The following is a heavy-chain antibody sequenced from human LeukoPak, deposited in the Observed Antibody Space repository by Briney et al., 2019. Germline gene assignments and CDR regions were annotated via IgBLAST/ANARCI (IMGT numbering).Heavy chain of an antibody. J-gene: IGHJ4*02. D-gene: IGHD2-2*01. V-gene: IGHV3-11*01. CDR3: ARQKDIVVVPAAPIDY. CDR2: ISSSGSTI. Sequence: GGSLRLSCAASGFTFSDYYMSWIRQAPGKGLELVSYISSSGSTIYYADSVKGRFTISRDNAKNSLYPQMNSLRAEDTAVYYCARQKDIVVVPAAPIDYWGQGTLVTVSS. CDR1: GFTFSDYY.